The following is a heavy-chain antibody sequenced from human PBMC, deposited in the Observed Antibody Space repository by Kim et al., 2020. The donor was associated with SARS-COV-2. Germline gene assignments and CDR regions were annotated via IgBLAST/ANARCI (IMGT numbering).Heavy chain of an antibody. Sequence: GGSLRLSCAASGFSVSNNYVSWVRQAPGKGLELVSVIFSGGSTQYADSVRGRFTISRDNSKNTLYLQMNSLRVEDTAVYFCARDALLIYWGQGTLVTVSS. CDR3: ARDALLIY. V-gene: IGHV3-53*01. CDR2: IFSGGST. J-gene: IGHJ4*02. CDR1: GFSVSNNY. D-gene: IGHD2-15*01.